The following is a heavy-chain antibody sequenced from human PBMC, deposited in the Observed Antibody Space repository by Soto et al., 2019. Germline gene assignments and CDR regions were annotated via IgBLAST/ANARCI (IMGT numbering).Heavy chain of an antibody. Sequence: PGVSLKISCKCSGYSFTSYLIGWVRQMPGKGLEWMGIIYPGDSDTRYSPSFQGQVTISADKSISTAYLQWSSLKASDTAMYYCARLGVPTVTYYYYGMDVWGQGTKVTVSS. V-gene: IGHV5-51*01. J-gene: IGHJ6*02. D-gene: IGHD4-17*01. CDR3: ARLGVPTVTYYYYGMDV. CDR1: GYSFTSYL. CDR2: IYPGDSDT.